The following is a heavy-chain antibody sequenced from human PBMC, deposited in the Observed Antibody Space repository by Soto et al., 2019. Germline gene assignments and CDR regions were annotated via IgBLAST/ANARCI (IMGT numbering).Heavy chain of an antibody. Sequence: EVQLVESGGGLVQPGGSLRLSCAASGFSISSYWMHWVRQAPGKGLVWVSRLNSDGSSSSYADSVRGRFTISRDDAKNTLYLQMDCLRAEDTAVYYCGRGRFSGYVEYWGQGTLVIVSS. CDR3: GRGRFSGYVEY. CDR2: LNSDGSSS. D-gene: IGHD5-12*01. J-gene: IGHJ4*02. V-gene: IGHV3-74*01. CDR1: GFSISSYW.